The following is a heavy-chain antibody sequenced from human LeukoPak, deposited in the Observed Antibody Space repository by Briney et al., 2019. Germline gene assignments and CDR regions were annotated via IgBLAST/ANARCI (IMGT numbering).Heavy chain of an antibody. Sequence: GGSLRLSCAASGFTFSSYAMHWVRQAPGKGLEYVSAISSNGGSTYYADSVKGRFTISRDNAKNSLALQMNSLRDEDTAVYYCASTKGYFDYWGQGTLVTVSS. CDR2: ISSNGGST. J-gene: IGHJ4*02. CDR1: GFTFSSYA. V-gene: IGHV3-64*02. CDR3: ASTKGYFDY.